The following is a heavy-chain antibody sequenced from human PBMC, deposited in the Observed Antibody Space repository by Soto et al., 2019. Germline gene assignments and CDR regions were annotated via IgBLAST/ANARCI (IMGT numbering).Heavy chain of an antibody. CDR2: IYSGGST. J-gene: IGHJ4*02. Sequence: EVQLVESGGGLVQPGGSLRLSCAASGFTVSTKYISWVRQAPGKGLDWVSVIYSGGSTFYADSVRGRFTIYRDNSKNTVNLHMNSLRAEDPAVYYCARDPWAPDYWGQGTMVTVSS. CDR3: ARDPWAPDY. V-gene: IGHV3-66*01. CDR1: GFTVSTKY. D-gene: IGHD3-16*01.